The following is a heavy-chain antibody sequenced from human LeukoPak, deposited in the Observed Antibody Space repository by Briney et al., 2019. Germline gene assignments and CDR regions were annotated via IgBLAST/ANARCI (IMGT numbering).Heavy chain of an antibody. CDR2: IHTNGSST. Sequence: GGSLRLSCAASGFTFSNYWMHWVRQAPGKGLLWVARIHTNGSSTSYADSVKGRFTISRDNAKNTLHLQMNSLRAEDTAVYYCVRDWGYDSSGYWQKYFDSWGQGTLVTVSS. CDR3: VRDWGYDSSGYWQKYFDS. V-gene: IGHV3-74*01. J-gene: IGHJ4*02. D-gene: IGHD3-22*01. CDR1: GFTFSNYW.